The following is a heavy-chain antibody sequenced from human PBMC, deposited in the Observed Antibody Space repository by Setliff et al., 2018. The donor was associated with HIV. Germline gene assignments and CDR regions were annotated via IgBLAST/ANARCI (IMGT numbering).Heavy chain of an antibody. J-gene: IGHJ3*02. V-gene: IGHV3-23*01. CDR2: ISGSGDRT. Sequence: PGGSLRLSCAASGFTFGDYYMIWIRQSPGKGLEWVSSISGSGDRTYYADSVKGRFTYSRDNSKNTLYVQMNSLRAEDTAVYYCARDPTYYFDSSGPYDAFDIWGQGTMVTVSS. CDR3: ARDPTYYFDSSGPYDAFDI. CDR1: GFTFGDYY. D-gene: IGHD3-22*01.